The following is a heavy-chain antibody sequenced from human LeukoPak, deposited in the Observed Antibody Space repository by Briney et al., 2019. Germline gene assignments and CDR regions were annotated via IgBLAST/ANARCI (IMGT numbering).Heavy chain of an antibody. V-gene: IGHV4-59*01. D-gene: IGHD6-13*01. J-gene: IGHJ4*02. Sequence: PSETLSLACTVSGGSIGTYSWGWVRQPPGEGRGWVGYIYYSGTTNYNPSRKSRVTITVDTSKNQFSLNLSSVTAAATAVYYCARGVYIAAAQYGYWGQGTLVTVSS. CDR1: GGSIGTYS. CDR2: IYYSGTT. CDR3: ARGVYIAAAQYGY.